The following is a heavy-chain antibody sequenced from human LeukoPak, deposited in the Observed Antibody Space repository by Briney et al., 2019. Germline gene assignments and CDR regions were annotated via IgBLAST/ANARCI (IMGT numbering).Heavy chain of an antibody. CDR3: ARWVVRYFDWSYYFDY. J-gene: IGHJ4*02. Sequence: ASVKVSCKASGYTFTSYGISWVRQAPGQGLEWMGWISAYNGNTNYAQKLQGRVTMTTGTSTSTAYMELRSLRSDDTAVYYCARWVVRYFDWSYYFDYWGQGTLVTVSS. D-gene: IGHD3-9*01. CDR1: GYTFTSYG. V-gene: IGHV1-18*04. CDR2: ISAYNGNT.